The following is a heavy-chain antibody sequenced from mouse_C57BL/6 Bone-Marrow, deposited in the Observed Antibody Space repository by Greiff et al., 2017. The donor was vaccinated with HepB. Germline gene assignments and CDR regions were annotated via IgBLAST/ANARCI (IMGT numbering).Heavy chain of an antibody. CDR1: GYTFTSYW. CDR3: ARSHYYYGSSYYWYIDV. Sequence: VQLKQPGAELVMPGASVKLSCKASGYTFTSYWMHWVKQRPGQGLEWIGEIDPSDSYTNYNQKFKGKSTLTVDKSSSTAYMPLSSLTSEGSAVYYCARSHYYYGSSYYWYIDVWGTGTTVTVSS. V-gene: IGHV1-69*01. CDR2: IDPSDSYT. J-gene: IGHJ1*03. D-gene: IGHD1-1*01.